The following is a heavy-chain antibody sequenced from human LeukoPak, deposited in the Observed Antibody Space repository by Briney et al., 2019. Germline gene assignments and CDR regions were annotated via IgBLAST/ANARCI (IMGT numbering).Heavy chain of an antibody. Sequence: SETLSLTCTVSGGSISSYYWSWIRQPAGKGLEWIGRFYTSGSTGYNPSLKSRVTMSVDTSKNQFSLKLSSVTAADTAVYYCARVDLRAAYFDYWGQGTLVTVSS. CDR1: GGSISSYY. V-gene: IGHV4-4*07. CDR3: ARVDLRAAYFDY. J-gene: IGHJ4*02. CDR2: FYTSGST. D-gene: IGHD2-15*01.